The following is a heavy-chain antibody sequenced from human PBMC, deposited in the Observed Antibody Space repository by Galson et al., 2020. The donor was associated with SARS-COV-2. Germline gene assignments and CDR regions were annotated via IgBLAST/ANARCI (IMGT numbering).Heavy chain of an antibody. Sequence: GGSLRLSCAASGFTFGSYGMHWVRQAPAKGLEWVAVISYDGSNEYYAGSVKGRFTISRDNSKNTLYLQMNSLRVEDTAVYYCARPAGDNGDYITYFYYYYGMDVWGQGTTVTVSS. J-gene: IGHJ6*02. CDR2: ISYDGSNE. CDR1: GFTFGSYG. D-gene: IGHD4-17*01. V-gene: IGHV3-30*03. CDR3: ARPAGDNGDYITYFYYYYGMDV.